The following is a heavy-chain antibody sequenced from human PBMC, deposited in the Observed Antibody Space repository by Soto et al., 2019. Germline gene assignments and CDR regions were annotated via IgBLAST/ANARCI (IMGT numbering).Heavy chain of an antibody. V-gene: IGHV3-23*01. J-gene: IGHJ5*02. Sequence: GGSLRLSCAASGFTFSSYAMSWVRQAPGKGLEWVSAISGSGGSTYYADSVKGRFTISRDNSKNTLYLQMNSLRAEDTAVYYCAKDYSGSGSYYSPNWFDPWGQGTLVTVSS. CDR3: AKDYSGSGSYYSPNWFDP. CDR2: ISGSGGST. CDR1: GFTFSSYA. D-gene: IGHD3-10*01.